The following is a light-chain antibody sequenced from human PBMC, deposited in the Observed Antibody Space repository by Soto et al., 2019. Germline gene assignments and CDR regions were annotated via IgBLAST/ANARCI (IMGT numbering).Light chain of an antibody. V-gene: IGKV2-28*01. CDR3: MQALEPSFS. J-gene: IGKJ3*01. CDR2: LGS. Sequence: DIVMTQSPLSLPFTPGEPASISCRCSQSLLHSNGNTYLDWYLQKPGQSPQLLISLGSNRASGVPDRFSGSGSGTDFTLKISRVEAEDVGVYYCMQALEPSFSFGPGTKVDIK. CDR1: QSLLHSNGNTY.